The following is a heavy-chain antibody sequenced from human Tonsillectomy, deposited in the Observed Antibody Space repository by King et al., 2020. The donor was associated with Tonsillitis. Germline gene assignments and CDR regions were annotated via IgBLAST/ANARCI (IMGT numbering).Heavy chain of an antibody. V-gene: IGHV4-4*07. CDR1: SASMSSYY. J-gene: IGHJ4*02. Sequence: VQLQESGPGLVKPSETLSLTCTVSSASMSSYYWSWIRQPAEKGLEWIGRIHTSGGTNYNPSLESRVTMSVDTAKNQFSLNLTSMTAADTAVYYCARDQPVGSTRFDFWGQGILVTVSS. CDR2: IHTSGGT. D-gene: IGHD2-2*01. CDR3: ARDQPVGSTRFDF.